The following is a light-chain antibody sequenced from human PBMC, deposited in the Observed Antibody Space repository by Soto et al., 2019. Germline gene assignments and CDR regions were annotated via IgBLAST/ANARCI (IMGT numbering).Light chain of an antibody. V-gene: IGLV2-14*03. CDR3: SSYAGSSTYV. J-gene: IGLJ1*01. Sequence: QSALTQPASVSGSPGQSITISCTGTSNDVGGYNYVSWYQQHPGKAPKLMIYDVSNRPSGVSNRFSGSKSANTASLTISGIQTEDESDYYCSSYAGSSTYVFGTGTKLTVL. CDR2: DVS. CDR1: SNDVGGYNY.